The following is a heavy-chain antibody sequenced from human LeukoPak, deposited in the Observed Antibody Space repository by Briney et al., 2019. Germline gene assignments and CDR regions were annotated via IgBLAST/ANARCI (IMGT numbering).Heavy chain of an antibody. CDR2: MNPNSGNT. V-gene: IGHV1-8*03. CDR3: ARGGYYDFWSGYSSTWFDH. J-gene: IGHJ5*02. CDR1: GYTFTSYD. D-gene: IGHD3-3*01. Sequence: GASVKVSCKASGYTFTSYDINWVRQATGQGLEWMGWMNPNSGNTGYAQKFQGRVTITRNTSISTAYMELSSLRSEDTAVYYCARGGYYDFWSGYSSTWFDHWGQGTLVTVSS.